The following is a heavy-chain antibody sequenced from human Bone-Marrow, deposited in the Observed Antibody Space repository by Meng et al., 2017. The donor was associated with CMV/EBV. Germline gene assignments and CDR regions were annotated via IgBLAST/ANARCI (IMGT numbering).Heavy chain of an antibody. CDR1: GYTFTIYG. Sequence: ASVNVPCKATGYTFTIYGISWVRQAPGQGLEWMGIINPSSGSTIHAQRFQGRVTMTRDTSTSTVYMELNSLRSEDTAVYYCATDHIETQRDYYLDNWGQGTLVTVSS. V-gene: IGHV1-46*01. D-gene: IGHD6-25*01. J-gene: IGHJ4*02. CDR3: ATDHIETQRDYYLDN. CDR2: INPSSGST.